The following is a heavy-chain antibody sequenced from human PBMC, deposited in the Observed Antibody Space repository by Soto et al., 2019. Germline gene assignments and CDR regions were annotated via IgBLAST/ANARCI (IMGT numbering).Heavy chain of an antibody. V-gene: IGHV1-18*01. Sequence: ASVKVSCKAAGYTFTSYGISWVRQAPGQGLEWMGWISAFNGNTNYAQKLQGRVTMTTDTSTSTAYMELRSLRSDDTAVYYCARGGRIVGATEDYYYYGMDVWGQGTTVTVSS. CDR3: ARGGRIVGATEDYYYYGMDV. J-gene: IGHJ6*02. CDR1: GYTFTSYG. D-gene: IGHD1-26*01. CDR2: ISAFNGNT.